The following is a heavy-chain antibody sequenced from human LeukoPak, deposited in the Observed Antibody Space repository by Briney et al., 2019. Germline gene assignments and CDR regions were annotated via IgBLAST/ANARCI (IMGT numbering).Heavy chain of an antibody. Sequence: GGSLRLSCAASGFILSTYAMSWVRQAPGKGLEWVSGISDSGDSTYYSDSVKGRFTISRDNSKNTLFLQMNSLRVEDTAIYYCAKAWGIGYYMHVWGKGTTVTVSS. V-gene: IGHV3-23*01. CDR1: GFILSTYA. J-gene: IGHJ6*03. D-gene: IGHD7-27*01. CDR3: AKAWGIGYYMHV. CDR2: ISDSGDST.